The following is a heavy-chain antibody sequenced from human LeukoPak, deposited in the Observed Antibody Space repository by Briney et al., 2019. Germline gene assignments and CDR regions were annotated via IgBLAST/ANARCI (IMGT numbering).Heavy chain of an antibody. CDR3: ARKFEYYYGSGSYHGGWFDP. J-gene: IGHJ5*02. CDR1: GGSISSYY. D-gene: IGHD3-10*01. CDR2: IYTGGST. V-gene: IGHV4-4*09. Sequence: SETLSLTCTVSGGSISSYYWSWIRQPPGKGLEWIGYIYTGGSTNYNPSLKSRVTISVDTSKNQFSLKLSSVTAADTAVYYCARKFEYYYGSGSYHGGWFDPWGQGTLVTVSS.